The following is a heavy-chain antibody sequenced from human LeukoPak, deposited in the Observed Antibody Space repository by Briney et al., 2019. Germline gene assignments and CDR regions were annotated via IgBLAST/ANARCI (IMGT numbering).Heavy chain of an antibody. CDR2: IYYSGST. Sequence: PSQTLSLTCTVSGGSISSGGYYWSWIRQHPGKGLEWIGYIYYSGSTYYNPSLKSRVTISVDTSKNQFSLKLSSVTAADTAVYYCARACSSTSCYATLDYWGQGTLVTASS. J-gene: IGHJ4*02. CDR1: GGSISSGGYY. CDR3: ARACSSTSCYATLDY. V-gene: IGHV4-31*03. D-gene: IGHD2-2*01.